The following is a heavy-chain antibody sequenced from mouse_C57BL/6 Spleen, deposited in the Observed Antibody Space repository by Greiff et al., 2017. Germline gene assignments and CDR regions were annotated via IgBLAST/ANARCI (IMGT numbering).Heavy chain of an antibody. Sequence: VQLQQSGPELVKPGASVKLSCKASGYTFTGYDINWVKQRPGQGLEWIGWIYPGDGSTKYNEKFKGKATLTVDTSSSTAYMEVHGLSSEDSAVYFCARRGGGFAYWGQGTLVTVSA. V-gene: IGHV1-85*01. CDR1: GYTFTGYD. J-gene: IGHJ3*01. CDR2: IYPGDGST. CDR3: ARRGGGFAY.